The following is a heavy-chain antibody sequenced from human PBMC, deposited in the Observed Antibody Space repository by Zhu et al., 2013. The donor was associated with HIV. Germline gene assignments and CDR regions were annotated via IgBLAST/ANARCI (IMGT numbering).Heavy chain of an antibody. V-gene: IGHV1-69*01. Sequence: QVQLVQSGAEVKKPGSSVKVSCKASGGTFSSYAISWVRQAPGQGLEWMGGIIPIFGTANYAQKFQGRVTITADESTSTAYMELSSLRSEDTAVYYCARSLYGSGSYYIKYNWFDPWGQGTLVTVSS. J-gene: IGHJ5*02. CDR1: GGTFSSYA. CDR3: ARSLYGSGSYYIKYNWFDP. D-gene: IGHD3-10*01. CDR2: IIPIFGTA.